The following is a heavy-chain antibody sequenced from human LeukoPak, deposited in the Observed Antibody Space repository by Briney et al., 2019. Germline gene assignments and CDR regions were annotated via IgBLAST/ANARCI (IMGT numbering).Heavy chain of an antibody. D-gene: IGHD3-22*01. CDR3: ARGRHYYESSDYYYEGDAFDV. V-gene: IGHV4-61*01. J-gene: IGHJ3*01. CDR1: GGSISGSISSYY. CDR2: IYYSGST. Sequence: SETLSLTCTVSGGSISGSISSYYWNWIRQPPGKGLEWIGYIYYSGSTNYNPSLKSRVTISVDTSKNQFSLKMTSVTAADTAVYYCARGRHYYESSDYYYEGDAFDVWGQGTMVTVSS.